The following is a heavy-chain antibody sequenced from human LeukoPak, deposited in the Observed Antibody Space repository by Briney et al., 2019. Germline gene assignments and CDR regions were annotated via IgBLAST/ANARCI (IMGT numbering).Heavy chain of an antibody. CDR3: ARDAFDI. CDR1: GFIFSCYS. J-gene: IGHJ3*02. Sequence: GGSLRLSCAACGFIFSCYSMNWVRQAAGKGLEWVSCISNTNSYIYYADSVKGRFTISRDNAKNSLYLQMNSLRAEDTAVYYCARDAFDIWGQGTMVTVSS. CDR2: ISNTNSYI. V-gene: IGHV3-21*01.